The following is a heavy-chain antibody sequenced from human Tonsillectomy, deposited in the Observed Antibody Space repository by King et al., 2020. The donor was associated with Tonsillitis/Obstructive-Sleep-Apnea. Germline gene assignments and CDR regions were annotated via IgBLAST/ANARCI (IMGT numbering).Heavy chain of an antibody. Sequence: QLVQSGAEVKKPGASVKVSCKASGYTFTSYYMHWVRQAPGQGHEWMGIINPSDSGTNYAQKFQGRVTLTRDTSTSTVHMELSSLRSEDTAVYYCAREALAAAGTIFDYWGQGTLVTVSS. CDR1: GYTFTSYY. D-gene: IGHD6-13*01. V-gene: IGHV1-46*01. CDR2: INPSDSGT. J-gene: IGHJ4*02. CDR3: AREALAAAGTIFDY.